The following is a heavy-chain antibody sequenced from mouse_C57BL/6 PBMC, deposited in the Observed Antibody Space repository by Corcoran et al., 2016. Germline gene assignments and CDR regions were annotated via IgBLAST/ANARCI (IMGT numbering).Heavy chain of an antibody. CDR2: IYWDDDK. V-gene: IGHV8-12*01. D-gene: IGHD2-1*01. CDR1: GFSLSTSGMG. CDR3: ARRGVYYDYVAMDY. J-gene: IGHJ4*01. Sequence: QVTLKESGPGILQSSQTLSLTCSFSGFSLSTSGMGVSWIRQPSGKGLEWLAHIYWDDDKRYNPSLKSRLTISKDTSRNQVFLKITSVDTADTATYYCARRGVYYDYVAMDYWGQGTSVTVSS.